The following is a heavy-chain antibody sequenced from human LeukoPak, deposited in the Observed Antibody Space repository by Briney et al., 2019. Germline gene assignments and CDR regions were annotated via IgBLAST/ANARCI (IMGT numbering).Heavy chain of an antibody. Sequence: GGSLRLSCAASGFNFDDYGMTWVRQIPGKGLEWVAGVNSNGRSAGYAASVRGRFTISRDNAKNSLYLEMGSLRLEDTAYYYCTRGYSTRHFPFDSWGQGTLVTVSS. CDR1: GFNFDDYG. CDR3: TRGYSTRHFPFDS. CDR2: VNSNGRSA. D-gene: IGHD2-2*01. V-gene: IGHV3-20*04. J-gene: IGHJ4*02.